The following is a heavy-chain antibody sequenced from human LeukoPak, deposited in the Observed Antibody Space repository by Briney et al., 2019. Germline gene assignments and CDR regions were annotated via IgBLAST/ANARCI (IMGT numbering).Heavy chain of an antibody. Sequence: SETLSLTCTVSGGSISSYYWNWVRQPAGKGLEWIGRIYTSGSTNYNPSLKSRVTMSVDTSKNQFSLKLSSVTAADTAVYYCARDKVVTTTFLCAFDIWGQGTMVTVSS. CDR3: ARDKVVTTTFLCAFDI. D-gene: IGHD2-21*02. V-gene: IGHV4-4*07. J-gene: IGHJ3*02. CDR1: GGSISSYY. CDR2: IYTSGST.